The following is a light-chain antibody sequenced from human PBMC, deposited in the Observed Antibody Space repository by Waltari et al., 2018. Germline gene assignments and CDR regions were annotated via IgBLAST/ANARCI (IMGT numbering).Light chain of an antibody. CDR2: MAK. J-gene: IGLJ3*02. CDR1: SCSLSSTSY. V-gene: IGLV8-61*01. Sequence: QTVVTQEPSSSVSPGRTVTLTCALSSCSLSSTSYASWYQQSPGQTPRTLVYMAKIRSSWVPIHFSGAVLENKAVLISPGAQAEDEATYFYLLYMGSGIWVFGGGTKLTVL. CDR3: LLYMGSGIWV.